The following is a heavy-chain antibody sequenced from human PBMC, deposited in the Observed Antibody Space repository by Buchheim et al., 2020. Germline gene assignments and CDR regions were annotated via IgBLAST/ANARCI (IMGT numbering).Heavy chain of an antibody. J-gene: IGHJ4*02. CDR1: GGSIISYY. V-gene: IGHV4-59*08. CDR2: IYYSGST. D-gene: IGHD5-18*01. Sequence: QVQLQESGPGLVKPSETLSLTCTVSGGSIISYYWCWIRQPPGKGLEWIGYIYYSGSTNYNPSLQSRVTISVDTSKNQFSLNLSSVTAADTAVYYCARITLGYSFDYWGQGTL. CDR3: ARITLGYSFDY.